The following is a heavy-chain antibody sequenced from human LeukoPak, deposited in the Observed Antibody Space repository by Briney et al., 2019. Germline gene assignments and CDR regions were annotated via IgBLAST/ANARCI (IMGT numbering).Heavy chain of an antibody. CDR1: GFTFSSYA. J-gene: IGHJ4*02. CDR3: ARGPSSSWYEDY. D-gene: IGHD6-13*01. Sequence: PGGSLRLSCAASGFTFSSYAMSWVRQAPGKGLEWVSAISGSGGSTYYADSVKGRFTISRDNSKNTLYLQMNSLRAEDTAVYYCARGPSSSWYEDYWGQGTLVTVSS. CDR2: ISGSGGST. V-gene: IGHV3-23*01.